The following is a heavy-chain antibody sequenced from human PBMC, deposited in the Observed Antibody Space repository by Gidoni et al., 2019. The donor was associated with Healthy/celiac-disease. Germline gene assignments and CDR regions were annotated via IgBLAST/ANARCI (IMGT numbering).Heavy chain of an antibody. Sequence: QVQLQESGPGLVKPSQTLPLTCSVPGCSISSGGYYGNWNRQHPGKGLEWIGYIYYSWSTYYNPTLKSRVTISEDTSKIQFSLKLGSVTAADTAVYYCARDYSSSSGFDPWGQGTLVTVSS. CDR2: IYYSWST. V-gene: IGHV4-31*03. J-gene: IGHJ5*02. CDR1: GCSISSGGYY. D-gene: IGHD6-13*01. CDR3: ARDYSSSSGFDP.